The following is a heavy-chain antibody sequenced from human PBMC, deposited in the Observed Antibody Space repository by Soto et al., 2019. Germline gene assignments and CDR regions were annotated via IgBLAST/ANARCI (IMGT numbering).Heavy chain of an antibody. CDR1: GFTFSSYA. J-gene: IGHJ4*02. CDR2: ISGSGGST. D-gene: IGHD3-10*01. V-gene: IGHV3-23*01. Sequence: EVQLLESGGGLVQPGGSLRLSCAASGFTFSSYAMSWVRQAPGKGLEWVSAISGSGGSTYYAASAKGRFTISRYNSKNTLYLQMNSLRAEDTAVYYCAKAASFGELLSFYFDYCGQGTLVTVSS. CDR3: AKAASFGELLSFYFDY.